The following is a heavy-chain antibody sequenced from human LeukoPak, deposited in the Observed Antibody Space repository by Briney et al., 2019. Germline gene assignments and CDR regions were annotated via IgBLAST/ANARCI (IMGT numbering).Heavy chain of an antibody. CDR1: GFTFDDHG. CDR2: VRFDGNEK. CDR3: ARAEGYGGELDS. D-gene: IGHD4-23*01. Sequence: GGSLRLSCAASGFTFDDHGMHWVRQAPGKGLEWVGFVRFDGNEKYYADSVKGRFTISRDNAKNSLYLQMKSLRVEDTAVYYCARAEGYGGELDSWGQGTLVTVSS. J-gene: IGHJ4*02. V-gene: IGHV3-30*02.